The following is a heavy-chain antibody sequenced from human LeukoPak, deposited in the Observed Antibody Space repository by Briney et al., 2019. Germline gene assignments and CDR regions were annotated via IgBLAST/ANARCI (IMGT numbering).Heavy chain of an antibody. CDR1: GGSISSYY. Sequence: SETLSLTCTASGGSISSYYWSWVRQPPGKGLEWMGYIYYSGSTNYNPSLKSRVTISVDTSKNQFSLKLSSVTAADTAVYYCARGDGYNSFYYYYGIDVWGQGTTVTVSS. J-gene: IGHJ6*02. D-gene: IGHD5-24*01. V-gene: IGHV4-59*01. CDR3: ARGDGYNSFYYYYGIDV. CDR2: IYYSGST.